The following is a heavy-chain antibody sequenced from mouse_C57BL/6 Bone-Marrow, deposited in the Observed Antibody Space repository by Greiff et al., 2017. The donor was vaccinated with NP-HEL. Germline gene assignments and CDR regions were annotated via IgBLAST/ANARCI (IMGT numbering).Heavy chain of an antibody. CDR1: GYTFTSYW. CDR3: ARERIYYYGKDYFDY. V-gene: IGHV1-53*01. CDR2: INPSNGGT. J-gene: IGHJ2*01. D-gene: IGHD1-1*01. Sequence: VQLQQPGTELVKPGASVKLSCKASGYTFTSYWMHWVKQRPGQGLEWIGNINPSNGGTNYNEKFKSTATLPVDTSSSTSYMQLSSLTSEDSAVYYCARERIYYYGKDYFDYWGQGTTLTVSS.